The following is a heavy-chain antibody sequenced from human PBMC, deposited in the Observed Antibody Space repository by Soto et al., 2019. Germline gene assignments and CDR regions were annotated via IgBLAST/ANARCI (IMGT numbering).Heavy chain of an antibody. CDR2: IYWDDDK. V-gene: IGHV2-5*02. Sequence: SGPTLVNPTHTLTLTRTFSGFSLTSNDVGVGWIRQPPGKALEWLALIYWDDDKRYSPSLKGRLTITKDTSKNQVVLRMTNMDPVDTATYYCAHSRYSRSSFDYWGQGTLVTVSS. CDR3: AHSRYSRSSFDY. D-gene: IGHD6-6*01. J-gene: IGHJ4*02. CDR1: GFSLTSNDVG.